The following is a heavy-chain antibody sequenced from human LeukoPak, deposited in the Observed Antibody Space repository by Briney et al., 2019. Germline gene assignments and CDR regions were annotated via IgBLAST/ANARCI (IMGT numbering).Heavy chain of an antibody. CDR2: ITSTSVST. CDR1: AFTFNSYS. J-gene: IGHJ4*02. D-gene: IGHD3-9*01. V-gene: IGHV3-21*01. Sequence: GGSLRLSCAASAFTFNSYSMSWVRQAPGKGLEWVASITSTSVSTYYADSVKGRFTISRDNAKNSLYLQMNSLRAEDTAVYYCARTYYDILTSYNPYFDYWGQGILVTVSS. CDR3: ARTYYDILTSYNPYFDY.